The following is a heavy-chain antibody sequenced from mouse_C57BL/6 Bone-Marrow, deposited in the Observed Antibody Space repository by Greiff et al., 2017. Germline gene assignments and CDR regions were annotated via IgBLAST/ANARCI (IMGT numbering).Heavy chain of an antibody. V-gene: IGHV1-64*01. CDR2: IHPNSGST. CDR1: GYTFTSYW. J-gene: IGHJ3*01. CDR3: ARWSPDWFAY. Sequence: QVQLKQPGAELVKPGASVKLSCKASGYTFTSYWMHWVKPRPGQGLEWIGMIHPNSGSTNYNEKFKSKATLTVDKSSSTAYMQLSSLTSEDSAVYYCARWSPDWFAYWGQGTLVTVSA.